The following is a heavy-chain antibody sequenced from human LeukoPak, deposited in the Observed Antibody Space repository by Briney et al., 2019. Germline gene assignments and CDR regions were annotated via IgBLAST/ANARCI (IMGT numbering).Heavy chain of an antibody. J-gene: IGHJ6*02. D-gene: IGHD6-19*01. CDR2: IYHSGST. Sequence: SETLSLTCAVSGGSISSGGYSWSWIRQPPGKGLEWIGYIYHSGSTYYNPSLKSRVTISVDTSKNQFSLKLSSVTAADTAVYYCASHSSGWPYYYYGMDVWGQGTTVTVSS. CDR3: ASHSSGWPYYYYGMDV. CDR1: GGSISSGGYS. V-gene: IGHV4-30-2*01.